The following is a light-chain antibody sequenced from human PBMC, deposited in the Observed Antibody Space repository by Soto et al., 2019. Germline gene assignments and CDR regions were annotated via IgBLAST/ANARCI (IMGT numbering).Light chain of an antibody. Sequence: EIVLTQSPGTLSLSPGERATLSCRASQTITPTFLAWYQQKPGQAPRLLIYGASSRATAIPDRFSGSGAGTVFTLTISKLEPEDFAVYDCQQFGVSPTFGGGTKVEIK. V-gene: IGKV3-20*01. J-gene: IGKJ4*01. CDR1: QTITPTF. CDR3: QQFGVSPT. CDR2: GAS.